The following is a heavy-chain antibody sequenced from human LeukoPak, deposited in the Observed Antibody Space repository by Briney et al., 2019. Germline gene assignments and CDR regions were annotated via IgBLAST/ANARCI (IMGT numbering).Heavy chain of an antibody. CDR3: ARAPLGYCSSTSCYPQKGYNRFDP. V-gene: IGHV1-8*01. D-gene: IGHD2-2*01. CDR1: GYTFTSYD. Sequence: GASVKVSCKASGYTFTSYDINWVRQATGQGLEWMGWMNPNSGNTGYAQKFQGRVTMTRNTSISTAYMELSSLRSEDTAVYYCARAPLGYCSSTSCYPQKGYNRFDPWGQGTLVTVSS. CDR2: MNPNSGNT. J-gene: IGHJ5*02.